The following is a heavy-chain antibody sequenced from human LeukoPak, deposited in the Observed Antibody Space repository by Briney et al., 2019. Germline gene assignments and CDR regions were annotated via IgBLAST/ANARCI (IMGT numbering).Heavy chain of an antibody. CDR2: IRYDGSNK. V-gene: IGHV3-30*02. D-gene: IGHD3-9*01. CDR1: GFTFSSYG. J-gene: IGHJ3*02. CDR3: AALYDILSRLAFDI. Sequence: GVSLRLSCAASGFTFSSYGMHWLRQAPGKGLEWVAFIRYDGSNKYYADSVKGRFTISRDNSKNTLYLQMNSLRAEDTAVYYCAALYDILSRLAFDIWGQGTMVTVSS.